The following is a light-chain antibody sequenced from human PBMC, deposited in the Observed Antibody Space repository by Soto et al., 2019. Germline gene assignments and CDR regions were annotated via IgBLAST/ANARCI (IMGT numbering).Light chain of an antibody. CDR1: SGHSSYA. V-gene: IGLV4-69*01. J-gene: IGLJ2*01. Sequence: QSVLTQSPSASASPGASVKLTCALSSGHSSYAIAWHQQQPEKGPRYLMKLNSDGSHNKGDGIPDRFSGSSSGAERYLTISSLQSEDEADYYCQTWGTGIQVFGGGTQLTVL. CDR2: LNSDGSH. CDR3: QTWGTGIQV.